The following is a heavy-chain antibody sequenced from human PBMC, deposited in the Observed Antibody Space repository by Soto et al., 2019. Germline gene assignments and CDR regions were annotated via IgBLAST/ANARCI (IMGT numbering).Heavy chain of an antibody. CDR1: GYTFTGYY. Sequence: GASVKVSCKASGYTFTGYYMHWVRQAPGQGLEWMGWINPNSGGTNYAQKFQGWVTMTRDTSISTAYMELSRLRSDDTAVDYCARDQKLNSGYGSVRYYYYGMDVWGQGTTVTVSS. CDR2: INPNSGGT. CDR3: ARDQKLNSGYGSVRYYYYGMDV. V-gene: IGHV1-2*04. D-gene: IGHD5-12*01. J-gene: IGHJ6*02.